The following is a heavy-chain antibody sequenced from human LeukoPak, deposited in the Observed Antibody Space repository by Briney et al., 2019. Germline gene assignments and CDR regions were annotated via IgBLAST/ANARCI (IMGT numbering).Heavy chain of an antibody. Sequence: GGSLRLSCAGTGFTFSNYWMNWVRQAPGKGLEWVANIKEDGSQKYYVDSVEGRFTISRDNAKNSVYLQMSSLRAEDTAVYYCAGSSGWLFDYWGQGTLVAVSS. CDR1: GFTFSNYW. D-gene: IGHD6-19*01. CDR2: IKEDGSQK. J-gene: IGHJ4*02. V-gene: IGHV3-7*01. CDR3: AGSSGWLFDY.